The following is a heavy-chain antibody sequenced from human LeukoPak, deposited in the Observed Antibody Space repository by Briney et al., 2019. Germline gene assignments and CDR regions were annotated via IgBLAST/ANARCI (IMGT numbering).Heavy chain of an antibody. CDR1: GFTFSSYA. D-gene: IGHD6-6*01. CDR2: ISYDGSNK. Sequence: GRSLRLSCAASGFTFSSYAMHWVRQAPGKGLEWVAVISYDGSNKYYADSVKGRFTISRDNSKNTLYLQMNSLRAEDTAVYYCAREVTWQLAPGGFDYWGQGTLVTVSS. J-gene: IGHJ4*02. CDR3: AREVTWQLAPGGFDY. V-gene: IGHV3-30-3*01.